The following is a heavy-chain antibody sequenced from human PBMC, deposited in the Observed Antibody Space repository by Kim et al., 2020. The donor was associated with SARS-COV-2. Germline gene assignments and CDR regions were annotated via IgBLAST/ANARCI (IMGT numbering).Heavy chain of an antibody. Sequence: GGSLRLSCAASGFTFSSYGMHWVRQAPGKGLEWVAVISYDGSNKYYADSVKGRFTISRDNSKNTLYLQMNSLRAEDTAVYYCARVIGGWYDYYYGMDVWG. CDR3: ARVIGGWYDYYYGMDV. V-gene: IGHV3-33*05. CDR1: GFTFSSYG. J-gene: IGHJ6*01. D-gene: IGHD6-19*01. CDR2: ISYDGSNK.